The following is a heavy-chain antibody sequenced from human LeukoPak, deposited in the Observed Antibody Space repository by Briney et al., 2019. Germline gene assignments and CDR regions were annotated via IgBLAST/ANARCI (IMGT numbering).Heavy chain of an antibody. Sequence: ASVKVSCKASGYTFTNYYIHWVRQAPGQGLECMGIINPSGGSTSYAQKFQGRVTITADESTSTAYMELSSLRSEDTAVYYCARGSVDYDSSGYLLDYWVQGTLVTVSS. V-gene: IGHV1-46*01. CDR1: GYTFTNYY. J-gene: IGHJ4*02. D-gene: IGHD3-22*01. CDR3: ARGSVDYDSSGYLLDY. CDR2: INPSGGST.